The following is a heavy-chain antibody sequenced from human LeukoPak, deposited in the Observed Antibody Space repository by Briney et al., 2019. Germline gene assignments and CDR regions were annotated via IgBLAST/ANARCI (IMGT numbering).Heavy chain of an antibody. Sequence: GGSLRLSCAASGFTFSNYAMHWVRQAPGKGLERVGRTRNKANSYTTEYAASVKGRFTISRDHSKNSLYLQMNSLKTEDTAVYYCARGYPSTYYYDSSGYYAFDYWGQGTLVTVSS. CDR3: ARGYPSTYYYDSSGYYAFDY. J-gene: IGHJ4*02. CDR1: GFTFSNYA. CDR2: TRNKANSYTT. D-gene: IGHD3-22*01. V-gene: IGHV3-72*01.